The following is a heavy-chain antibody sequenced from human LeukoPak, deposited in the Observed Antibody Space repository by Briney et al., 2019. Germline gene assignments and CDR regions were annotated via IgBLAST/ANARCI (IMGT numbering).Heavy chain of an antibody. V-gene: IGHV4-30-4*01. CDR1: GGSTSSGDYY. CDR2: IYYSGST. CDR3: ARDRYGDYYFDY. J-gene: IGHJ4*02. D-gene: IGHD4-17*01. Sequence: PSETLSLTCTVSGGSTSSGDYYWSWIRQPPGKGLEWIGYIYYSGSTYYNPSLKSRVTISVDTSKNQFSLKLSSVTAADTAVYYCARDRYGDYYFDYWGQGTLVTVSS.